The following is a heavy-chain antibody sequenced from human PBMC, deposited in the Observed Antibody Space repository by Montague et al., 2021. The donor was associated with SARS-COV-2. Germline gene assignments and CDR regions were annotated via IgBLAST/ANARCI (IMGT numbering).Heavy chain of an antibody. CDR3: ARGRQWLVLGQVDY. CDR1: GFTFSSHP. CDR2: ISFDGSSK. J-gene: IGHJ4*02. Sequence: SLRLSWAASGFTFSSHPMHWVRQAPGNGLEWEAVISFDGSSKYYVDSMKGRLTISRDNSKNTLFLQMNSLRVEDTAVYYCARGRQWLVLGQVDYWGQGTLVTVSS. D-gene: IGHD3-22*01. V-gene: IGHV3-30*04.